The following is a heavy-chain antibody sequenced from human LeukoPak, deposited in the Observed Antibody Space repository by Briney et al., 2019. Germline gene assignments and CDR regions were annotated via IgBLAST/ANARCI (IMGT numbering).Heavy chain of an antibody. J-gene: IGHJ3*02. D-gene: IGHD3/OR15-3a*01. CDR3: ARWTPPNSAFDI. Sequence: SETLSLTCTVSGGSISSYYWSWIRQPAGKGLEWIGRIYTSGSTNYNPSLKSRVTMSVDTPKNQFSLKLSSVTAADTAVYYCARWTPPNSAFDIWGQGTMVTVSS. V-gene: IGHV4-4*07. CDR2: IYTSGST. CDR1: GGSISSYY.